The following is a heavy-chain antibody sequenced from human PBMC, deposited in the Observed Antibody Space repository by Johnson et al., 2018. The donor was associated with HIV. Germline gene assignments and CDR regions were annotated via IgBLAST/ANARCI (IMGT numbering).Heavy chain of an antibody. V-gene: IGHV3-30*02. Sequence: VQLVESGGGVVQPGGSLRLSCAASGFTFSSYGMHWVRQAPGKGLGWVAFIRYDGSNKYYADSVKGRFTISRDNSKNTLYLQMNSLRAEDTAVYYCAKGLKLGSGDDAFDIWDQGTMVTVSS. CDR3: AKGLKLGSGDDAFDI. D-gene: IGHD7-27*01. CDR2: IRYDGSNK. CDR1: GFTFSSYG. J-gene: IGHJ3*02.